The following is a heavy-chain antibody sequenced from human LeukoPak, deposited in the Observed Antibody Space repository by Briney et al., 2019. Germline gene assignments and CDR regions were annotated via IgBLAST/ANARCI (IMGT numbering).Heavy chain of an antibody. CDR1: GFTFSSYA. Sequence: GGSLRLSCAASGFTFSSYAMSWVRQAPGKGLEWVSAISGSGGSTYYADSVKGRFTISRDNSKNTLYLQMNSLRAEDTAVYYCAKERGNSYGLGGEFDYWGQGTLVTVSS. J-gene: IGHJ4*02. CDR3: AKERGNSYGLGGEFDY. CDR2: ISGSGGST. D-gene: IGHD5-18*01. V-gene: IGHV3-23*01.